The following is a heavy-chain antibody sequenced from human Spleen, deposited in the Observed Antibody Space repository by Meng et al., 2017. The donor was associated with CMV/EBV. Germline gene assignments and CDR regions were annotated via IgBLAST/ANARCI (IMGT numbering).Heavy chain of an antibody. V-gene: IGHV4-59*05. CDR2: IFYSGST. J-gene: IGHJ4*02. Sequence: SETLSLTCTVSGGSISSYYWSWIRQPPGKGLEWIGSIFYSGSTYYNPSLKSRVTISVDTSKNHFSLNLSSVTAADTAVYYCARHIYGGNSKRVVYFFDYWGQGTLVTVSS. CDR3: ARHIYGGNSKRVVYFFDY. CDR1: GGSISSYY. D-gene: IGHD4-23*01.